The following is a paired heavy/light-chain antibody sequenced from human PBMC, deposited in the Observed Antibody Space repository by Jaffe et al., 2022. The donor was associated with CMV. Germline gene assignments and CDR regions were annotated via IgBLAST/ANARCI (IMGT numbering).Heavy chain of an antibody. D-gene: IGHD4-17*01. CDR2: ISYAGSYK. Sequence: QVQLVESGGGVVQPGMSLRLSCAASGFTFSSYGMHWVRQAPGKGLEWVAVISYAGSYKNYADSVKGRFTISRDNSKNTLYLQMNSLRAEDTAVYYCAKDDVDYGGTPEYFRHWGQGTLVTVSS. J-gene: IGHJ1*01. V-gene: IGHV3-30*18. CDR3: AKDDVDYGGTPEYFRH. CDR1: GFTFSSYG.
Light chain of an antibody. Sequence: SYELTQPPSVSVSPGQTARITCSGDALPKKYAYWYQQKSGQAPVLVIYEDSKRPSGIPERFSGSSSGTMATLTISGAQVEDEADYYCYSTDSSGDHRGVFGGGSKLTVL. V-gene: IGLV3-10*01. CDR3: YSTDSSGDHRGV. CDR2: EDS. J-gene: IGLJ2*01. CDR1: ALPKKY.